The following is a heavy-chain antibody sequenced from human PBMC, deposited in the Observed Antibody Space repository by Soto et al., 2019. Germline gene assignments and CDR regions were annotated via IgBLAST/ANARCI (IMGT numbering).Heavy chain of an antibody. J-gene: IGHJ6*02. V-gene: IGHV3-74*01. CDR1: GFTFSRYW. D-gene: IGHD3-16*01. Sequence: EVQLVESGGGLVLPGGSLRLSCAASGFTFSRYWMHWVRQAPGKGLVWVSRISSYGSDTHYADSVKGRFTISRDSAKNTLYLQMNSLRADDTAVYYCASNYAYAEGYYWYGIDDWGQGTTFTVSS. CDR3: ASNYAYAEGYYWYGIDD. CDR2: ISSYGSDT.